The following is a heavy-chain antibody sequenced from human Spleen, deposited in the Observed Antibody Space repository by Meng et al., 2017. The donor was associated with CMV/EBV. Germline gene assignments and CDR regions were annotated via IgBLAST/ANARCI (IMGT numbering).Heavy chain of an antibody. Sequence: GSLRLSCTVSGGSINNYYWAWIRQPPGGGLEWIAFIYYSGSTKYNSSLKSRVTISVDVSKNQFSLKVNSVTAADTAVYYCARDIYYESSGLNWFDPWGQGTLVTVSS. V-gene: IGHV4-59*12. CDR2: IYYSGST. J-gene: IGHJ5*02. CDR3: ARDIYYESSGLNWFDP. D-gene: IGHD3-22*01. CDR1: GGSINNYY.